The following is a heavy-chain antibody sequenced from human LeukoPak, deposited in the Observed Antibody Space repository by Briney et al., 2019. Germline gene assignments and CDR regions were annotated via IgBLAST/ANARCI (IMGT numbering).Heavy chain of an antibody. CDR3: ARLYYYDSSGFDY. D-gene: IGHD3-22*01. CDR2: TYPGDSDS. Sequence: GESLKISCKGSGYSFTSYWIGWVRQMPGKGLEWMGTTYPGDSDSRNSPSFQGQVTISADKSISTAYLQWSTLKASDTAMYYCARLYYYDSSGFDYWGQGTLVTVSS. V-gene: IGHV5-51*01. CDR1: GYSFTSYW. J-gene: IGHJ4*02.